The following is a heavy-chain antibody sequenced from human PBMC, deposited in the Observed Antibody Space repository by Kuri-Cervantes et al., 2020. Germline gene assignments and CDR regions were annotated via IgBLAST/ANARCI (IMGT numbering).Heavy chain of an antibody. CDR2: IKSKTDGGTT. V-gene: IGHV3-15*01. CDR3: TTSDYGGNSPNKKSRGRTPYGMDV. D-gene: IGHD4-23*01. Sequence: GESLKISCAASGFTFSSYSMNWVRQAPGKGLEWVGRIKSKTDGGTTDYAAPVKGRFTISRDDSKNTLYLQMNSLKTEDTAVYYCTTSDYGGNSPNKKSRGRTPYGMDVWGQGTTVTVSS. CDR1: GFTFSSYS. J-gene: IGHJ6*02.